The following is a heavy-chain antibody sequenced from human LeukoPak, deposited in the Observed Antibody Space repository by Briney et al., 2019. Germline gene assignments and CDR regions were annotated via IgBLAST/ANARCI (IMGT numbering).Heavy chain of an antibody. CDR3: ARFYYYDSIGYYYHFDY. Sequence: AGGSLRLSCAVSGFTVSSNYMSWVRQAPGKGLEWGSVIYTGGTTYYADSVKGRFTISRDNSKNTVFLQMSSLRAEDTAVYYCARFYYYDSIGYYYHFDYWGQGILVTVSS. CDR2: IYTGGTT. CDR1: GFTVSSNY. V-gene: IGHV3-53*01. D-gene: IGHD3-22*01. J-gene: IGHJ4*02.